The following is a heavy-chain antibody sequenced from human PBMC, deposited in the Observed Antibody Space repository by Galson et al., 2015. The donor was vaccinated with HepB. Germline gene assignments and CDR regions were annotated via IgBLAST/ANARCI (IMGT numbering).Heavy chain of an antibody. D-gene: IGHD2/OR15-2a*01. J-gene: IGHJ6*03. CDR2: IKEDGSEK. CDR3: ARRPLSRLYYMDV. V-gene: IGHV3-7*01. Sequence: SLRLSCAASGFTFSSYWMSWVRQAPGKGLEWVANIKEDGSEKYYVDSVKGRFTISRDNAKNSLYLQMNSLRAEDTAVYYCARRPLSRLYYMDVWGKGTTVTVSS. CDR1: GFTFSSYW.